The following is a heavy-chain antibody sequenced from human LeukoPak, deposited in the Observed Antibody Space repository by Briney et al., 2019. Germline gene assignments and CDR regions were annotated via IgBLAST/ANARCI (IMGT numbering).Heavy chain of an antibody. Sequence: SVKVSCKASGGTFSSYAISWVRQAPGQGLEWMGGIIPIFGTANYAQKSQGRVTITADESTSTAYMELSSLRSEDTAVYYCARGGGLELRVDYFDYWGQGTLVTVSS. V-gene: IGHV1-69*13. CDR1: GGTFSSYA. D-gene: IGHD1-7*01. CDR2: IIPIFGTA. CDR3: ARGGGLELRVDYFDY. J-gene: IGHJ4*02.